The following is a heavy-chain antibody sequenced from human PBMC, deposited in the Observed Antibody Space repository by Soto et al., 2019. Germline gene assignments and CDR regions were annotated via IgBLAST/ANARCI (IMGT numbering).Heavy chain of an antibody. J-gene: IGHJ3*02. CDR1: GLRLGDYA. D-gene: IGHD2-15*01. V-gene: IGHV3-9*01. CDR2: ISWNSGSM. CDR3: VKHSRGSCDSGRDTFEI. Sequence: EVQLVESGGGLVQPGRSLRLTCAASGLRLGDYAMHWVRQAPGKGLEWISGISWNSGSMGYADSVKGRFTISRDNAKDTLFIQMNSLSAEDTAFYYGVKHSRGSCDSGRDTFEIWGQGTMVTVSS.